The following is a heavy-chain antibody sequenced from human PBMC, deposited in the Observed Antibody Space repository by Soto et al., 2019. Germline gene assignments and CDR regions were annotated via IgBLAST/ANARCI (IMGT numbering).Heavy chain of an antibody. CDR2: IFHSGSS. V-gene: IGHV4-4*02. CDR3: ARRLFVRGTLGYYDY. D-gene: IGHD3-10*02. CDR1: NDSLRSDNW. Sequence: QVHLQESGPGLVKPSETLSLTCSVSNDSLRSDNWWSWVRQPPGKGLEWIGEIFHSGSSNNNPSLKSRVTLSVDKTKNEFSLKLNSVTAADTAVYYCARRLFVRGTLGYYDYWGQGTLVTVSS. J-gene: IGHJ4*02.